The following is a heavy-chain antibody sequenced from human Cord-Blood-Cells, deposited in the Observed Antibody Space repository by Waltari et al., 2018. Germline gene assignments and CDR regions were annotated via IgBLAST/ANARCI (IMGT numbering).Heavy chain of an antibody. CDR3: ARSYCSSTSCSFDY. J-gene: IGHJ4*02. Sequence: QVQLQESGPGLVKPSQTLSLTCTVSGGSISSGSYYWSWHRQPAGKGLEWIGYIYTSGSTNYNPSLKSRVTISVDTSKNQFSLKLSSVTAADTAVYYCARSYCSSTSCSFDYWGQGTLVTVSS. CDR1: GGSISSGSYY. V-gene: IGHV4-61*09. CDR2: IYTSGST. D-gene: IGHD2-2*01.